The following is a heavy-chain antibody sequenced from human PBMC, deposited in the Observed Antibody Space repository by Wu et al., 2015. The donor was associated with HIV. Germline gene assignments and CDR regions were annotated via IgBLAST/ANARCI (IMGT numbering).Heavy chain of an antibody. D-gene: IGHD5-24*01. CDR2: INPNSGGT. J-gene: IGHJ2*01. V-gene: IGHV1-2*02. Sequence: QVQLVQSGAEVKKPGASVKVSCKASGYTFTGYYMHWVRQAPGQGLEWMGWINPNSGGTNYAQKFQGRVTMTRDTSISTAYMELSRLRSDDTAVYYCARDFRRDGYNHWYFDLWGLAPWSLSPQ. CDR1: GYTFTGYY. CDR3: ARDFRRDGYNHWYFDL.